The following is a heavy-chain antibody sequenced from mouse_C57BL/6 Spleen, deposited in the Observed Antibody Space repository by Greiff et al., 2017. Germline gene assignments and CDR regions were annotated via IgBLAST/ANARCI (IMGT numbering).Heavy chain of an antibody. J-gene: IGHJ2*01. CDR2: IYPGSGST. D-gene: IGHD1-3*01. V-gene: IGHV1-55*01. CDR1: GYTFTSYW. CDR3: ARTPLRGYYFDY. Sequence: QVQLQQPGAELVKPGASVKMSCKASGYTFTSYWITWVKQRPGQGLEWIGDIYPGSGSTNYNEKFKSKATLTVDTSSSTAYMQLSSLTSGDSAVYYCARTPLRGYYFDYWGQGTTLTVSS.